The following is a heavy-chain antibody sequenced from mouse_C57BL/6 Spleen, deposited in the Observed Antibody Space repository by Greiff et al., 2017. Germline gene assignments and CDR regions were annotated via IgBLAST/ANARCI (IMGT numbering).Heavy chain of an antibody. D-gene: IGHD2-1*01. V-gene: IGHV1-15*01. CDR2: IDPETGGT. Sequence: QVQLQQSGAELVRPGASVTLSCKASGYTFTDYEMHWVKQTPVHGLEWIGAIDPETGGTAYNQKFKGKAILTADKSSSTAYMELRSLTSEDSAVYYCTRSTFYYGNPSFDVWGTGTTVTVSS. J-gene: IGHJ1*03. CDR3: TRSTFYYGNPSFDV. CDR1: GYTFTDYE.